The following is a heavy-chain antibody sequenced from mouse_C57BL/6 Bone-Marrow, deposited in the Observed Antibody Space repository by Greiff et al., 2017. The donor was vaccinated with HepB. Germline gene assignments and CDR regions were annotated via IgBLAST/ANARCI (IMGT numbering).Heavy chain of an antibody. CDR2: IYPGDGDT. CDR1: GYAFSSYW. Sequence: QVQLQQSGAELVKPGASVKISCKASGYAFSSYWMNWVKQRPGKGLEWIGQIYPGDGDTNYNGKFKGKATMTADKSSSTAYIQLSSLTSEDSAVYFLAVFPSSYYYGSYYAMDYWGQGTSVTVSS. CDR3: AVFPSSYYYGSYYAMDY. D-gene: IGHD1-1*01. V-gene: IGHV1-80*01. J-gene: IGHJ4*01.